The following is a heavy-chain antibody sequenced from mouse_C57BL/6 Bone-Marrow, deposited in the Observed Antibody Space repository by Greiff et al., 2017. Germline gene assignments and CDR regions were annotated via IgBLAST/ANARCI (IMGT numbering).Heavy chain of an antibody. V-gene: IGHV1-81*01. CDR1: GYTFTSYG. J-gene: IGHJ4*01. CDR2: IYPRSGNT. CDR3: AGVDPYYAMDD. Sequence: VQLQQSGAELVRPGASVKLSCKASGYTFTSYGISWVKQRTGQGLEWIGEIYPRSGNTYYNEKFKGKATLTADKSSSTAYMELRSLTSEDSAVYFGAGVDPYYAMDDWGRGTSVTVSA. D-gene: IGHD1-1*01.